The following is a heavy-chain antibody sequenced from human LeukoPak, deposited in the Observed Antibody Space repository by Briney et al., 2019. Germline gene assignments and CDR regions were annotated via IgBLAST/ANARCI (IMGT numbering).Heavy chain of an antibody. V-gene: IGHV4-34*01. D-gene: IGHD4-23*01. J-gene: IGHJ6*03. CDR3: AGTTVVRGYYYYYMDV. Sequence: SETLSLTCAVYGGSFSGYYWSWIRQPPGKGLEWIGEINHSGSTNYNPSLKSRVTISVDTSKNQFSLKLSSVTAADTAVYYCAGTTVVRGYYYYYMDVWGKGTTVTISS. CDR2: INHSGST. CDR1: GGSFSGYY.